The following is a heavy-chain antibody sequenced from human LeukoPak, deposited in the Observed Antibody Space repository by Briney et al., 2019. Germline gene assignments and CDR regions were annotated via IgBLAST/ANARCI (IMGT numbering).Heavy chain of an antibody. D-gene: IGHD1-26*01. Sequence: PGGSLRLSCAASGFTFSSYSMSWVRQAPGKGLEWVSYISSSGSTIYYADSVKGRFTISRDNAKNSLYLQMNSLRDEDTAVYYCARGNSGSHYVEYYYGMDVWGQGTTVTVSS. CDR3: ARGNSGSHYVEYYYGMDV. CDR1: GFTFSSYS. J-gene: IGHJ6*02. CDR2: ISSSGSTI. V-gene: IGHV3-48*02.